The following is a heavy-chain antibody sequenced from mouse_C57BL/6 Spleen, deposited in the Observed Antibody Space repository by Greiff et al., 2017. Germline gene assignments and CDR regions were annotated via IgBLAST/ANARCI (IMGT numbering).Heavy chain of an antibody. CDR3: ARGSRYWYFDV. CDR1: GFTFSDYG. V-gene: IGHV5-17*01. D-gene: IGHD1-1*02. CDR2: ISSGSSTI. Sequence: VQLKESGGGLVKPGGSLKLSCAASGFTFSDYGMHWVRQAPEKGLEWVAYISSGSSTIYYADTVKGRFTISRDNAKNTLFLQMTSLRSEDTAMYYCARGSRYWYFDVWGTGTTLTVSS. J-gene: IGHJ1*03.